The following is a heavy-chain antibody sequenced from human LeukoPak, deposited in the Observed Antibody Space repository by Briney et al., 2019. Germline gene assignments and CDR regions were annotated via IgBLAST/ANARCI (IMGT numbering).Heavy chain of an antibody. D-gene: IGHD5-18*01. Sequence: PGGSLRLSCAASGFTFSSYSMNWVRQAPGKGLEWVSSISSSSSYIYYADSVKGRFTISRDNAKNTLYLQMNSLRAEDTAVYYCAREIGYSYGYRQDAFDIWGQGTMVTVSS. CDR1: GFTFSSYS. V-gene: IGHV3-21*01. J-gene: IGHJ3*02. CDR2: ISSSSSYI. CDR3: AREIGYSYGYRQDAFDI.